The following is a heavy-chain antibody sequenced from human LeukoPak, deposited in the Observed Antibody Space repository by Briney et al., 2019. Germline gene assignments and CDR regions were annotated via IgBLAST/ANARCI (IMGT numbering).Heavy chain of an antibody. D-gene: IGHD6-13*01. CDR2: ISSSGSTI. V-gene: IGHV3-48*03. Sequence: GGSLRLSCAASGFTFSSYEMNWVRQVPGKGLEWVSYISSSGSTIYYADSVEGRFTISRDNAKNSLYLQMNSLRAEDTAVYYCARDQGSSSWGPGSYYYYYGMDVWGQGTTVTVSS. CDR1: GFTFSSYE. J-gene: IGHJ6*02. CDR3: ARDQGSSSWGPGSYYYYYGMDV.